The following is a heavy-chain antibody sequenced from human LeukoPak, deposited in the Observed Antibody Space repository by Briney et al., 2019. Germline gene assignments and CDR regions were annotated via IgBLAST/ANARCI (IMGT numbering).Heavy chain of an antibody. Sequence: PGGSLRLSCAASGFTFSSYSMNWVRQAPGKGLEWVSSISSSSSYIYYADSVKGRFTISRDSAKNSLYLQMNSLRAEDTAVYYCARETLVGATNDAFDIWGQGTMVTVSS. D-gene: IGHD1-26*01. CDR3: ARETLVGATNDAFDI. V-gene: IGHV3-21*01. J-gene: IGHJ3*02. CDR2: ISSSSSYI. CDR1: GFTFSSYS.